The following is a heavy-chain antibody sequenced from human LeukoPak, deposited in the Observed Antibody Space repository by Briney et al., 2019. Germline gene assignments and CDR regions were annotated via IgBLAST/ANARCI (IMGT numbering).Heavy chain of an antibody. CDR1: GFTFSSYS. CDR2: ISSSSSYI. D-gene: IGHD3-22*01. CDR3: AKPPHYYDSSGYYYGPYYFDY. J-gene: IGHJ4*02. V-gene: IGHV3-21*04. Sequence: GGSLRLSCAASGFTFSSYSMNWVRQAPGKGLEWVSSISSSSSYIYYADSVKGRFTISRDNSKNTLYLQMNSLRAEDTAVYYCAKPPHYYDSSGYYYGPYYFDYWGRGTLVTVSS.